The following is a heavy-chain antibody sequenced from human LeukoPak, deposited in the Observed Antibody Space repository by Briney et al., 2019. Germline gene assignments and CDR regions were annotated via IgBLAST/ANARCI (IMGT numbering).Heavy chain of an antibody. CDR3: ARDLLPDYSNYVFDY. V-gene: IGHV1-2*02. Sequence: ASVKVSCKASGYTFTGYYMHWVRQAPGQGLEWMGWINPNSGGTNYAQKFQGRVTMTRDTSISTAYMELSRLRSDDTAVYYCARDLLPDYSNYVFDYWGQGTLSPSPQ. J-gene: IGHJ4*02. CDR1: GYTFTGYY. CDR2: INPNSGGT. D-gene: IGHD4-11*01.